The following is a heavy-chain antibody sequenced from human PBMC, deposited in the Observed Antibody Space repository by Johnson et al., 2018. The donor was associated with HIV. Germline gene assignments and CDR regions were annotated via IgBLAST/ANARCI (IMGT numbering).Heavy chain of an antibody. V-gene: IGHV3-13*01. J-gene: IGHJ3*02. CDR1: GFTFSSYD. D-gene: IGHD6-19*01. CDR3: ARGGLGQWLVWPHAAFDI. Sequence: VQLVESGGGLVQPGGSLRLSCAASGFTFSSYDMHWVRQATGKGLEWVSAIGTAGDTYYPGSVKGRFTISRENAKNSLYLQMNSLRAEDTAVYYCARGGLGQWLVWPHAAFDIWGQGTMVTVSS. CDR2: IGTAGDT.